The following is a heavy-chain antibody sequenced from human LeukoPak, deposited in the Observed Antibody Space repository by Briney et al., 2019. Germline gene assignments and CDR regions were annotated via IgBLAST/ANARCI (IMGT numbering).Heavy chain of an antibody. CDR2: IFSTGSS. V-gene: IGHV4-59*08. D-gene: IGHD4-17*01. J-gene: IGHJ4*02. CDR1: GGSISNYY. CDR3: AIHFDYGDYGDYFDF. Sequence: SETLSLTCIVSGGSISNYYWSWIRQPPRKGLEWIGYIFSTGSSHYNPSLQSRVTILVDTSKNQVSLQLTSVTAADTAVYYCAIHFDYGDYGDYFDFWGQGTPVAVSS.